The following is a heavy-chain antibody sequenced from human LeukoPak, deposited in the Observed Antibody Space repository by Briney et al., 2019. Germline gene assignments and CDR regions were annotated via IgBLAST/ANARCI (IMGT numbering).Heavy chain of an antibody. CDR3: AKVRAPRQYYFDY. J-gene: IGHJ4*02. CDR1: GFTFSDYY. V-gene: IGHV3-23*01. D-gene: IGHD1-26*01. CDR2: ISGSGGRT. Sequence: PGGSLRLSCAASGFTFSDYYMSWVRQAPGKGLEWVSAISGSGGRTYYADSVKGRFTISRDNSKNTLYLQMNSLRAEDTAVYYCAKVRAPRQYYFDYWGQGTLVTVSS.